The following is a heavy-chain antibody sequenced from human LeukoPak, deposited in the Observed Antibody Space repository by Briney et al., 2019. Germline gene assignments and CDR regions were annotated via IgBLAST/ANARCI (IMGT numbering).Heavy chain of an antibody. J-gene: IGHJ6*02. CDR3: AKDPRGTTFGAFGFYYCGMDV. V-gene: IGHV3-23*01. CDR2: TSGSGATT. D-gene: IGHD1/OR15-1a*01. Sequence: PGGSLRLSCAAAGFTFSTNAMSWVSQAPGKGLEWVSSTSGSGATTYGADTAKSHFIIYRDNSQGTLYLQMNSLRVEDTAVYYCAKDPRGTTFGAFGFYYCGMDVWGQGTTVTVSS. CDR1: GFTFSTNA.